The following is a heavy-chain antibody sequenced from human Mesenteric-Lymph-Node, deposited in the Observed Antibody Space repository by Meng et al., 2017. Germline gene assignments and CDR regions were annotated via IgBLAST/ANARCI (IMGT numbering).Heavy chain of an antibody. CDR3: ARPDYYDSSGRNYYFDY. J-gene: IGHJ4*02. CDR2: IYYSGST. Sequence: SETLSLTCTVSGGSISSYYWSWIRQPPGKGLEWIGYIYYSGSTNYNPSLKSRVTISVDTSKNQFSLKLSSVTAADTAVYYCARPDYYDSSGRNYYFDYWGQGTLVTVSS. CDR1: GGSISSYY. V-gene: IGHV4-59*01. D-gene: IGHD3-22*01.